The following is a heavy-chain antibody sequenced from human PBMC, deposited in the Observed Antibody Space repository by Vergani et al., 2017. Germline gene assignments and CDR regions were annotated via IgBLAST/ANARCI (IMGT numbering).Heavy chain of an antibody. CDR3: ARAXPRYREVYYYYMYV. Sequence: QVQLQESAPGLVKPPETLPLTCTASGGSISSYYWSWIRQPPGKGLEWIGYIYYSGSTNYNPSLKSRVTISVDTSKNQFSLKLSSVTAADTAVYYCARAXPRYREVYYYYMYVWGKGTTVTVSS. V-gene: IGHV4-59*01. CDR1: GGSISSYY. CDR2: IYYSGST. D-gene: IGHD5-18*01. J-gene: IGHJ6*03.